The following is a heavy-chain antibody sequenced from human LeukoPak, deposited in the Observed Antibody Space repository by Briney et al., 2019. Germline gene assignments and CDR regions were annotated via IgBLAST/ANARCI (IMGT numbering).Heavy chain of an antibody. Sequence: GESLRLSCAASGFTFSNYEMNWVRQAPGKGLEWVSYISSSSSTIYYADSVKGRFTISRDNAKNSLYLQMNSLRAEDTAVYYCARDQWLVLRYYYYYYMDVWGKGTTVTVSS. D-gene: IGHD6-19*01. CDR2: ISSSSSTI. CDR1: GFTFSNYE. V-gene: IGHV3-48*03. J-gene: IGHJ6*03. CDR3: ARDQWLVLRYYYYYYMDV.